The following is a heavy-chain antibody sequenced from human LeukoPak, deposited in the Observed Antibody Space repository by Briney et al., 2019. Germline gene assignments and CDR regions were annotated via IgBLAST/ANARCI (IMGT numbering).Heavy chain of an antibody. D-gene: IGHD6-19*01. V-gene: IGHV1-2*02. CDR2: INPNSGGT. CDR3: ATDRIAVAGTNSRNFDY. J-gene: IGHJ4*02. CDR1: GYTFTGYY. Sequence: ASVKVSCKASGYTFTGYYMHWVRQTPGQGLEWMGWINPNSGGTNYAQKFQGRVTMTRNTSISTAYMELSSLRSEDTAVYYCATDRIAVAGTNSRNFDYWGQGTLVTVSS.